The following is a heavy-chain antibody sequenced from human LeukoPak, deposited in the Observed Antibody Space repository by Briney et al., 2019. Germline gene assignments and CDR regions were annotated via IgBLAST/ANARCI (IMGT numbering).Heavy chain of an antibody. Sequence: GGSLRLSCAASGFTFSTYGMHWVRQAPGKGLEWVAFIRDDGSNKYYADSVKGRFTISRDNSKNTLYLQMNSLRAEDTAAYSCAKDFDGYTYGNLDYWGQGTLVTVPS. CDR1: GFTFSTYG. J-gene: IGHJ4*02. CDR2: IRDDGSNK. CDR3: AKDFDGYTYGNLDY. V-gene: IGHV3-30*02. D-gene: IGHD5-18*01.